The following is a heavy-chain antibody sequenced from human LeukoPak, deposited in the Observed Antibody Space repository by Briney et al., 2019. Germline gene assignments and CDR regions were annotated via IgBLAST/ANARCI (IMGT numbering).Heavy chain of an antibody. V-gene: IGHV3-23*01. D-gene: IGHD3-10*01. CDR2: ISGSGGST. J-gene: IGHJ4*02. CDR3: ARFGSGSSTIDY. Sequence: GGSLRLSCEASGFTFNTYSMNWARQAPGKGLEWVSAISGSGGSTYYADSVKGRFTISRDNSKNTLYLQMNSLRAEDTAVYYCARFGSGSSTIDYWGQGTLVTVSS. CDR1: GFTFNTYS.